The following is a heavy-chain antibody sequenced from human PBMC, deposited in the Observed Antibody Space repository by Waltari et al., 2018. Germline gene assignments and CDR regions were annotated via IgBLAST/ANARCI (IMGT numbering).Heavy chain of an antibody. Sequence: QVQLQESGPGLVKPSETLSLTCPVSGGSISRYYWSWIRQPPGKVLEWIGYIYYSGSTNYNPSLKSRVTISVDTSKNQFSLKLSSVTAADTAVYYCAREGESIDYWGQGTLVTVSS. J-gene: IGHJ4*02. CDR2: IYYSGST. CDR3: AREGESIDY. V-gene: IGHV4-59*01. CDR1: GGSISRYY.